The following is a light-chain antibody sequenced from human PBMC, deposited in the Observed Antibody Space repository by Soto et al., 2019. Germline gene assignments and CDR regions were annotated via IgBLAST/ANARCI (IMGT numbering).Light chain of an antibody. CDR1: QSLLHSNGYNY. CDR2: LGS. CDR3: MQALQTPWT. V-gene: IGKV2-28*01. J-gene: IGKJ1*01. Sequence: DIVMTQSPLSLPVTPGEPASISCRSSQSLLHSNGYNYLDWYLQKPGQSPQLLIYLGSNRASGGTARVRGSGSGTDFTLKISRVEPEDVGVYYCMQALQTPWTFGQGTKVEIK.